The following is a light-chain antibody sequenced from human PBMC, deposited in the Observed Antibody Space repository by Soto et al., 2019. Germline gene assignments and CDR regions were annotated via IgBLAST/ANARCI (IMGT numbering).Light chain of an antibody. CDR2: AAY. J-gene: IGKJ1*01. CDR1: QSISSY. V-gene: IGKV1-39*01. Sequence: DIQMTPSPSSLSASVGDRVTITCRASQSISSYLNWYQHKPGKAPKLLIYAAYSLQSGVPSRFSGSGSGTDFTLTISSLQVEDFATYYCQQSYSSPQTFGQGTRVEIK. CDR3: QQSYSSPQT.